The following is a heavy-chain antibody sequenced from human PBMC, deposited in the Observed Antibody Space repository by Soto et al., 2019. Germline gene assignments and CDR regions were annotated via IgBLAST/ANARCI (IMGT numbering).Heavy chain of an antibody. J-gene: IGHJ6*02. CDR1: GDSVSSYY. V-gene: IGHV4-4*07. CDR3: VRDCSGGGCYSDYGMDV. Sequence: PSETLSLTCTVSGDSVSSYYWGWIRQPAGRGLEWIGRIYISGSTDYNPSLKGRVSMSVDRSKNQFSLKLTSVTAADTAVYYCVRDCSGGGCYSDYGMDVWGQGTTVTVSS. D-gene: IGHD2-15*01. CDR2: IYISGST.